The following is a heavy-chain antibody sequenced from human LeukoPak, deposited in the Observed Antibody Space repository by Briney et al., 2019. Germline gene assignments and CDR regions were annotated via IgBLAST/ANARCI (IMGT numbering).Heavy chain of an antibody. CDR2: IYYSGST. CDR1: GGSVSSGSYC. D-gene: IGHD5-12*01. CDR3: ARDRLGGYSYAY. Sequence: SETLSLTCTVSGGSVSSGSYCWNWIRQPPGKGLEWIGYIYYSGSTNHNRSLKSRVTISVDTSKNQFSLKLSSVTAADTAVYYCARDRLGGYSYAYWGQGSLVTVSS. J-gene: IGHJ4*02. V-gene: IGHV4-61*01.